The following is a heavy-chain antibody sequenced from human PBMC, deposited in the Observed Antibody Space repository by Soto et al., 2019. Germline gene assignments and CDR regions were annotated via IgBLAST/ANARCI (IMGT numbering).Heavy chain of an antibody. D-gene: IGHD3-10*01. Sequence: QVQLVQSGAEVKKPGSSVKVSCKASGGTFSSYAISWVRQAPGQGLEWMGGIIPIFGTANYAQKFQGRVTITADESTSTAYMELGSLRSEDTAVYYCARSITMVRGVSSYYYYYGMDVWGQGTTVTVSS. V-gene: IGHV1-69*01. CDR1: GGTFSSYA. J-gene: IGHJ6*02. CDR2: IIPIFGTA. CDR3: ARSITMVRGVSSYYYYYGMDV.